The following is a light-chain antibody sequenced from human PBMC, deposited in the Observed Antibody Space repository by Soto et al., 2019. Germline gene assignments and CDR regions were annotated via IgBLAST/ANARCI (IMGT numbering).Light chain of an antibody. J-gene: IGKJ1*01. CDR3: KQHTHWPRT. V-gene: IGKV2-30*01. CDR1: QGLVYSDGNTY. Sequence: DVVMTQSPLSLPVSLGQPASISCRSSQGLVYSDGNTYLNWFHQRPGQSPRALIYNVSSRDSGVPDRFSGSGSGSDFTLKISRVEAEDVGIYYCKQHTHWPRTFGQGTKVEIK. CDR2: NVS.